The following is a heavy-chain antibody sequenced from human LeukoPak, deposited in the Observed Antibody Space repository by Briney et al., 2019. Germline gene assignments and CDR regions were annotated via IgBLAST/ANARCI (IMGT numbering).Heavy chain of an antibody. CDR2: ISSSGSSI. J-gene: IGHJ5*02. D-gene: IGHD6-19*01. V-gene: IGHV3-48*03. CDR3: ASSSRSWFDP. CDR1: GFTFSSYG. Sequence: GGSLRLSCAASGFTFSSYGMNWVRQAPGKGLEWVSYISSSGSSIYYADSVKGRFTISRDNAKNSLYLQMNSLRAEDTAVYHCASSSRSWFDPWGQGTLVTVSS.